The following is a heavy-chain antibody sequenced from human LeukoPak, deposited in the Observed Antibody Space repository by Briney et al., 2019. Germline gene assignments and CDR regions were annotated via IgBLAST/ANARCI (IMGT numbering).Heavy chain of an antibody. V-gene: IGHV3-7*01. CDR1: GFTFSSYW. D-gene: IGHD2-2*01. CDR2: IRQDGSEK. CDR3: ARDDCSSISCYHNWFDP. J-gene: IGHJ5*02. Sequence: GGSLRLSCAASGFTFSSYWMSWVRQAPGKGLEWVANIRQDGSEKYYVDSVKGRFTISRDNAKNSLYLQMNSLRAEDTAVYYCARDDCSSISCYHNWFDPWGQGTLVTVSS.